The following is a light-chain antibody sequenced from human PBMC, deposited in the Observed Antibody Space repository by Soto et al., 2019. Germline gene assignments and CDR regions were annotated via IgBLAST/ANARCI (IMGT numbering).Light chain of an antibody. CDR1: QSVLYSSNNKNY. CDR2: WAS. V-gene: IGKV4-1*01. Sequence: IVMTQSPDSLAVSLGERATINCKSSQSVLYSSNNKNYLAWYQQKPGQSPKLLIYWASARESGVPERFSGRGAWTEFPLNISSLQAGDGAVFLWQQQYNLGTFGTGTKVEIK. J-gene: IGKJ1*01. CDR3: QQQYNLGT.